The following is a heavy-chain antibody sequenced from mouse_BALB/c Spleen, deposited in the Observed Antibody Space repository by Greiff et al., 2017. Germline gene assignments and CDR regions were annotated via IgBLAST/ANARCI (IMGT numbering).Heavy chain of an antibody. CDR3: ARSGLRPNYFDY. J-gene: IGHJ2*01. Sequence: EVKLMESGGGLVQPGGSRKLSCAASGFTFSSFGMHWVRQAPEKGLEWVAYISSGSSTIYYADTVKGRFTISRDNPKNTLFLQMTSLRSEDTAMYYCARSGLRPNYFDYWGQGTTLTVSS. CDR2: ISSGSSTI. V-gene: IGHV5-17*02. D-gene: IGHD2-2*01. CDR1: GFTFSSFG.